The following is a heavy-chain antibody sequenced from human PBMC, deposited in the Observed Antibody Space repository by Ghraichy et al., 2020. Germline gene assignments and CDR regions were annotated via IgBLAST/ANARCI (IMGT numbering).Heavy chain of an antibody. CDR3: ARLSGSYLNAAFDI. V-gene: IGHV1-69*05. CDR1: GGTFSSYA. CDR2: IIPIFGTA. D-gene: IGHD1-26*01. Sequence: SVKVSCKASGGTFSSYAISWVRQAPGQGLEWMGGIIPIFGTANYAQKFQGRVTITTDESTSTAYMELSSLRSEDTAVYYCARLSGSYLNAAFDIWGQGTMVTVSS. J-gene: IGHJ3*02.